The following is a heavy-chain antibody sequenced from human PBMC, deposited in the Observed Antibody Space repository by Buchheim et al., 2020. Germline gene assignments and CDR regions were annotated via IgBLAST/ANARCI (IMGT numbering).Heavy chain of an antibody. CDR3: ARENGFVSSPLRY. J-gene: IGHJ4*02. CDR2: ISYDGSNK. Sequence: QVQLVESGGGVVQPGRSLRLSCAASGFTFSSYAMHWVRQAPGKGLEWVAVISYDGSNKYYADSVKGRFTISRDNSKNTLYLQMNSLRAEDTAVYYCARENGFVSSPLRYWGQGTL. V-gene: IGHV3-30*04. D-gene: IGHD6-13*01. CDR1: GFTFSSYA.